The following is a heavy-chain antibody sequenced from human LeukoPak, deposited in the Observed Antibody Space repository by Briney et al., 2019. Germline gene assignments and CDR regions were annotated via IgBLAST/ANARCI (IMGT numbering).Heavy chain of an antibody. Sequence: GGSLRLSCAASGFTFSSYDMHWVRQATGKGLEWVSAIGTAGDTYYPGSVKGRFTISRENAKNSLYLQMNSLRAGDTAVYYCARGRGGGLTFDPWGQGTLVTVSS. D-gene: IGHD3-10*01. V-gene: IGHV3-13*01. J-gene: IGHJ5*02. CDR2: IGTAGDT. CDR1: GFTFSSYD. CDR3: ARGRGGGLTFDP.